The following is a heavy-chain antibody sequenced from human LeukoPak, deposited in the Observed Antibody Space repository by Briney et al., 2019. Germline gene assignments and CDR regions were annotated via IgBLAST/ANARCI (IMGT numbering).Heavy chain of an antibody. CDR1: GFTFSSYA. Sequence: PGGSLRLSCAASGFTFSSYAMSWVRQAPGKGLEWVSAISGSGGSTYYADSVKGRFTISRDNSKNTLYLQMNGLRAEDTAVYYCAKGRSSTSWRWFDPWGQGTLVTVSS. D-gene: IGHD2-2*01. CDR3: AKGRSSTSWRWFDP. CDR2: ISGSGGST. J-gene: IGHJ5*02. V-gene: IGHV3-23*01.